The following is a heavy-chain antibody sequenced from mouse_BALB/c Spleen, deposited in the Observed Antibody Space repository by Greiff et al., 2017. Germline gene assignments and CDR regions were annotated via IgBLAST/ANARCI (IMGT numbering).Heavy chain of an antibody. Sequence: EVQLQQSAAELARPGASVKMSCKASGYTFTSYTMHWVKQRPEQGLEWIGRIDPANGNTKYDPKFQGKATITADTSSNTAYLQLSSLTSEDTAVYYCARSGGPGYWYFDVWGAGTTVTVSS. J-gene: IGHJ1*01. CDR3: ARSGGPGYWYFDV. V-gene: IGHV14-1*02. D-gene: IGHD3-1*01. CDR2: IDPANGNT. CDR1: GYTFTSYT.